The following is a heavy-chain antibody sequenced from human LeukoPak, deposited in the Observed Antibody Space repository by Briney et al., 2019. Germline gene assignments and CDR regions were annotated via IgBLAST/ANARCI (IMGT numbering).Heavy chain of an antibody. Sequence: ASVKVSCKASGYTFTSYYMHWVRQAPGQGLEWMGIINPSGGSTTYAQKFQGRVTMTRDTSTSTVYMELSSLRSEDTAVYYCARWRDDGSGYSYYYGMDVWGQGTTVTVSS. CDR3: ARWRDDGSGYSYYYGMDV. CDR2: INPSGGST. CDR1: GYTFTSYY. V-gene: IGHV1-46*01. D-gene: IGHD3-22*01. J-gene: IGHJ6*02.